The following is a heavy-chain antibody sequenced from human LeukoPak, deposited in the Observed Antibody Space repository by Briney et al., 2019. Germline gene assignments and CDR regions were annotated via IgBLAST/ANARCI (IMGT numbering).Heavy chain of an antibody. D-gene: IGHD1-7*01. CDR1: GGSISDYY. V-gene: IGHV4-4*07. Sequence: SETLSLTCSVSGGSISDYYWSWIRQPAGKGLEWIGRLFNSGTTNYDPSPKSRVTMSLDTSRNQFSLKLRSVTAADTAVYYCVREQLELTNWFDSWGQGTLVTVSS. J-gene: IGHJ5*01. CDR3: VREQLELTNWFDS. CDR2: LFNSGTT.